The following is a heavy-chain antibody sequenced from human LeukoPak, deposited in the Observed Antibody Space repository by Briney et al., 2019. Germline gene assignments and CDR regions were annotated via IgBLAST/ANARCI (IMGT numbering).Heavy chain of an antibody. V-gene: IGHV3-74*01. Sequence: GGSLRLSCAASGFTFSRYWMNWVRQAPGKGLVWVSRIDSDGSSTNYTDSVKGRFTISRDNAKNTLYLQMNSLRAEDTAVYYCARVGLYSSGWAAWGQGTLVTVSS. CDR3: ARVGLYSSGWAA. J-gene: IGHJ4*02. CDR1: GFTFSRYW. CDR2: IDSDGSST. D-gene: IGHD6-19*01.